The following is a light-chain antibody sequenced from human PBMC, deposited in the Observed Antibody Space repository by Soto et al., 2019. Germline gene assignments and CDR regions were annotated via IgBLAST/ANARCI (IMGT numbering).Light chain of an antibody. Sequence: QSVLTQPPSVSGAPGQRVTISCTGSSSNIGAGYDVHWYQQFPGTAPRLLIYANNNRPSGVPDRFSGSKSGTSASLAITGLQADDEADYYCAAWDDSLSGYVFGTGTKLTVL. CDR3: AAWDDSLSGYV. CDR1: SSNIGAGYD. CDR2: ANN. J-gene: IGLJ1*01. V-gene: IGLV1-40*01.